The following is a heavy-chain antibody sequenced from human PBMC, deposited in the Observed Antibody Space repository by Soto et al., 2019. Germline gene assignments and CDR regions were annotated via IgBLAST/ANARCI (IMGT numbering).Heavy chain of an antibody. CDR3: ARQYCSGGSCYPGEDY. J-gene: IGHJ4*02. Sequence: QVQLVQSGAEVKKPGASVKVSCKASGYTFTSYGISWVRQAPGQGLEWMGWISAYNGNTNYAQKLQGRVTMTTDTSTSRAYMELRSLRSDDTAVYYCARQYCSGGSCYPGEDYWGQGTLVTFSS. D-gene: IGHD2-15*01. CDR1: GYTFTSYG. CDR2: ISAYNGNT. V-gene: IGHV1-18*01.